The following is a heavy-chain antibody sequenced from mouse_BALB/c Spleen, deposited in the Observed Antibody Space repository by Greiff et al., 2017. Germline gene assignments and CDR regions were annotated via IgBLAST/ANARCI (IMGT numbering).Heavy chain of an antibody. CDR3: ARGGTITTANWFAY. V-gene: IGHV5-17*02. D-gene: IGHD1-2*01. Sequence: EVQLVESGGGLVQPGGSRKLSCAASGFTFSSFGMHWVRQAPEKGLEWVAYISSGSSTIYYADKVKGRFTISRDNPKNTLFLQMTSLRSEDTAMYYCARGGTITTANWFAYWGQGTLVTVSA. CDR1: GFTFSSFG. J-gene: IGHJ3*01. CDR2: ISSGSSTI.